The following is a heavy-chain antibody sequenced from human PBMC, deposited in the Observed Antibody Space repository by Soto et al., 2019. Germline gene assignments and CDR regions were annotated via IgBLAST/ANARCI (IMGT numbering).Heavy chain of an antibody. CDR3: TRDYPAALSGLDY. Sequence: ASVPVTFMASVSTFTSCGINSVRQAPGQGLEWMGWISAYNGNTNYAQKRQGRVTMTTDTSTSTAYMELRSLRSDDTAVYYCTRDYPAALSGLDYWGQGTLVTVSS. CDR1: VSTFTSCG. J-gene: IGHJ4*02. D-gene: IGHD3-10*01. V-gene: IGHV1-18*04. CDR2: ISAYNGNT.